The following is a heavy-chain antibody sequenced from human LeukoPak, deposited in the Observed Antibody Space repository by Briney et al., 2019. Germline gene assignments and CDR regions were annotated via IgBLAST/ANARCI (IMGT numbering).Heavy chain of an antibody. J-gene: IGHJ5*02. CDR3: AREIPTRGKLPGKENWFDP. D-gene: IGHD3-16*01. CDR2: IYTSGST. CDR1: GGSISSGGYY. Sequence: SETLSLTCTVSGGSISSGGYYWSWIRQPAGKGLEWIGRIYTSGSTNYNPSLKSRVTMSVDTSKNQFSLKLSSVTAADTAVYYCAREIPTRGKLPGKENWFDPWGQGTLVTVSS. V-gene: IGHV4-61*02.